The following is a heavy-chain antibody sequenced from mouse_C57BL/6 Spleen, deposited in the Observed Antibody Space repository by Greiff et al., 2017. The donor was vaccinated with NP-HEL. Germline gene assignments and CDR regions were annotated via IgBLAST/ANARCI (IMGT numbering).Heavy chain of an antibody. V-gene: IGHV1-26*01. Sequence: EVQLQQSGPELVKPGASVKISCKASGYTFTDYYMNWVKQSHGKSLEWIGDINPNNGGTSYNQKFKGKATLTVDKSSSTAYMELRSLTSEDSAVYYCARGGITTVPFDYWGQGTTLTVSS. D-gene: IGHD1-1*01. J-gene: IGHJ2*01. CDR3: ARGGITTVPFDY. CDR2: INPNNGGT. CDR1: GYTFTDYY.